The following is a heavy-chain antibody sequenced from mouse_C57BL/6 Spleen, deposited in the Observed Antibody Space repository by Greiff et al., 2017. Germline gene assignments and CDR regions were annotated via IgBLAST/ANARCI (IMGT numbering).Heavy chain of an antibody. D-gene: IGHD2-5*01. CDR3: ARKGGYSNYGGSFAY. CDR1: GFSLTSYG. J-gene: IGHJ3*01. CDR2: IWSGGST. Sequence: QVQLKESGPGLVQPSQSLSITCTVSGFSLTSYGVHWVRQSPGKGLEWLGVIWSGGSTDYNAAFISRLSISKDNSKSQVFFKMNSLQADDTAIYYCARKGGYSNYGGSFAYWGQGTLVTVSA. V-gene: IGHV2-2*01.